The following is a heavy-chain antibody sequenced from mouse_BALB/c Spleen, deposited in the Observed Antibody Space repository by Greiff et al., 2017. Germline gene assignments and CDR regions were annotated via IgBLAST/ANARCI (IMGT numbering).Heavy chain of an antibody. V-gene: IGHV1-9*01. CDR1: GYTFSSYW. D-gene: IGHD1-1*01. Sequence: QVQLQQSGAELMKPGASVKISCKATGYTFSSYWIEWVKQRPGHGLEWIGEILPGSGSTNYNEKFKGKATFTADTSSNTAYMQLSSLTSEDSAVYYCARSTPDYYGSEGYAMDYWGQGTSVTVSS. CDR2: ILPGSGST. CDR3: ARSTPDYYGSEGYAMDY. J-gene: IGHJ4*01.